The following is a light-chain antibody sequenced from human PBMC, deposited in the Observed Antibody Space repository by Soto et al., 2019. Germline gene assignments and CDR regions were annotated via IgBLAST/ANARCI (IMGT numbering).Light chain of an antibody. CDR1: SSDVGSYNL. CDR2: EDN. J-gene: IGLJ1*01. V-gene: IGLV2-23*02. Sequence: QSALTQPASVSGSPGQSITISCTGTSSDVGSYNLVSWYQQHPGKAPKVMIYEDNKRPSGVSNRFSGSRSGNTASLTISGLQVEDEADYYCCSYARSSSFVFGTGTKLTVL. CDR3: CSYARSSSFV.